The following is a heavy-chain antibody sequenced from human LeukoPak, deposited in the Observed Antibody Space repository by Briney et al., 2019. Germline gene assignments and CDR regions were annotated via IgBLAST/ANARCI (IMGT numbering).Heavy chain of an antibody. CDR2: ICPDGTGI. V-gene: IGHV3-74*01. J-gene: IGHJ4*02. CDR1: GFIFSFYC. Sequence: GGSLRLSCAASGFIFSFYCMLWVRQAPGKGPKWVSRICPDGTGISYADSVKARFTTSRDNAKNTVYLQMNSLREEDTAVYYCVRDFRSADYWGQGTLVTVSS. CDR3: VRDFRSADY.